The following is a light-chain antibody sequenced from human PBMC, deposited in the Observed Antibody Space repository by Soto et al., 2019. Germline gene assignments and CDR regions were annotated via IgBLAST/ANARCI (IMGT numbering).Light chain of an antibody. J-gene: IGKJ1*01. V-gene: IGKV3-20*01. CDR2: GAS. Sequence: GFTQYTSTPSLSPRERATLSFKASQSVSSSYLAWYQQKPGQAPRLLIYGASSRATGIPDRFSGSGSGTDFTLTISRLEPEDFAVYYCQQYGSSPWTFGQGTKVDIK. CDR3: QQYGSSPWT. CDR1: QSVSSSY.